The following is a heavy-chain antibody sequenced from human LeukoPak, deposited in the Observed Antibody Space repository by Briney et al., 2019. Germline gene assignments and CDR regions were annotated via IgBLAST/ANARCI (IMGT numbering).Heavy chain of an antibody. D-gene: IGHD6-13*01. V-gene: IGHV1-2*02. CDR2: INPNSGGT. J-gene: IGHJ5*02. Sequence: ASVKVSFKASEYTFTGYYMHWVRQAPGQGLEWMGWINPNSGGTNYAQKFQGRVTMTRDTSISTAYMELSRLRSDDTAVYYCARTLPRAAAGHVHWFDPWGQGTLVTVSS. CDR3: ARTLPRAAAGHVHWFDP. CDR1: EYTFTGYY.